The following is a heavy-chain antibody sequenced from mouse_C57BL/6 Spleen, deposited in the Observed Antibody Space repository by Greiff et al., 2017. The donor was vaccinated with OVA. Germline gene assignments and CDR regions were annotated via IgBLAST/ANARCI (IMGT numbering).Heavy chain of an antibody. V-gene: IGHV1-52*01. J-gene: IGHJ4*01. CDR3: ARGEGAMDY. Sequence: QVQLKQPGAELVRPGSSVKLSCKASGYTFTSYWMHWVKQRPIQGLEWIGNIDPSDSETHYNQKFKDKATLTVDKSSSTAYMQLSSLTSEDSAVYYCARGEGAMDYWGQGTSVTVSS. CDR1: GYTFTSYW. CDR2: IDPSDSET.